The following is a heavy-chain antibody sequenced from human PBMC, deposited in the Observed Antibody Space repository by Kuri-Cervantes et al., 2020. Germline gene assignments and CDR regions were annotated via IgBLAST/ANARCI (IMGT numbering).Heavy chain of an antibody. J-gene: IGHJ6*02. D-gene: IGHD3-3*01. CDR3: TRDLEYYDFWSGYYRYHHYYYGMDV. CDR1: GFTFSSYA. V-gene: IGHV3-23*01. Sequence: GESLKISCAASGFTFSSYAMSWVRQAPGKGLEWVSAISGSGGSTYYADSVKGRFTISRDNSKNTLYLQMNSLRAEDTAVYYCTRDLEYYDFWSGYYRYHHYYYGMDVWGQGTTVTVSS. CDR2: ISGSGGST.